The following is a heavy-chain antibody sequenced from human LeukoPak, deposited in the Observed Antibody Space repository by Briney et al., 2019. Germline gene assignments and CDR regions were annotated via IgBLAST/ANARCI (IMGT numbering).Heavy chain of an antibody. J-gene: IGHJ4*02. V-gene: IGHV3-23*01. Sequence: GGSLRLSCAASGFTFSSYAMSWVRQARGKGLEWVSAISGSGGSTYYADSVKGRFTISRDNSKNTLYLQMNSLRAEDTAVYYCVKGYTSGWSGAFDCWGQGTLVTVSS. D-gene: IGHD6-19*01. CDR1: GFTFSSYA. CDR2: ISGSGGST. CDR3: VKGYTSGWSGAFDC.